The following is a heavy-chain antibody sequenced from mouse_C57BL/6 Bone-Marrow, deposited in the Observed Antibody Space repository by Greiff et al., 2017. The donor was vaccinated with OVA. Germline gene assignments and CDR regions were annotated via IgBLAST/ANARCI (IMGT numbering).Heavy chain of an antibody. CDR1: GFSFNTYA. Sequence: EVQRVESGGGLVQPKGSLKLSCAASGFSFNTYAMNWVRQAPGKGLEWVARIRSKSNNYATYYADSVKDRFTISRDDSESMLYLQMNNLKTEDTAMYYCVRQGPGLAYWGQGTLVTVSA. J-gene: IGHJ3*01. CDR2: IRSKSNNYAT. CDR3: VRQGPGLAY. V-gene: IGHV10-1*01.